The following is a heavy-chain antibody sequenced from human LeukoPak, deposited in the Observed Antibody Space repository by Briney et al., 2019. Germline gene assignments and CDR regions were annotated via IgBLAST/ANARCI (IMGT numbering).Heavy chain of an antibody. V-gene: IGHV4-34*01. CDR2: INHSGST. D-gene: IGHD3-3*01. J-gene: IGHJ6*02. CDR3: ARGQPLLRFLEWQTHYGMDV. CDR1: GGSFSGYY. Sequence: SETLSLTCAVYGGSFSGYYWSWIRQPPGKGLEWIGEINHSGSTNYNPSLKSRVTISVDTSKNQFSLKLSSVTAADTAVYYCARGQPLLRFLEWQTHYGMDVWGQGTTVTVS.